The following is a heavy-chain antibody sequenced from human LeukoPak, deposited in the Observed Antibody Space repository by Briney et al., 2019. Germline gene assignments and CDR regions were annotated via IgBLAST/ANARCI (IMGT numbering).Heavy chain of an antibody. CDR3: ARLRNSYFDY. Sequence: GESLKISCKASGFSFTNYWIGWVRQMPGKGLEWMGIIYPGDSDTTYSPSFQGQVTISADKSINTAYLQWSSLKASDTAMYYCARLRNSYFDYWGQGTLVTVSS. CDR1: GFSFTNYW. J-gene: IGHJ4*02. CDR2: IYPGDSDT. D-gene: IGHD1-14*01. V-gene: IGHV5-51*01.